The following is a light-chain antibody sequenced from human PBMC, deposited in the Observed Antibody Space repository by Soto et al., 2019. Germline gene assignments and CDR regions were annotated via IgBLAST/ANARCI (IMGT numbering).Light chain of an antibody. CDR3: QLYGSSPPWT. V-gene: IGKV3-20*01. CDR2: DAS. Sequence: EIVLTQSPGTLSLSPGERATLSCRASQSVSSSQLAWYQQKPGQPPRLVIYDASTRATGIPDRFSGSGSGTDFTLTISRLEPEDFAVYHCQLYGSSPPWTFGQGTKVEIK. J-gene: IGKJ1*01. CDR1: QSVSSSQ.